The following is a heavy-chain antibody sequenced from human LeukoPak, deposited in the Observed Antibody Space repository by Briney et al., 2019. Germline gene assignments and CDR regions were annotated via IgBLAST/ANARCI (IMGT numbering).Heavy chain of an antibody. J-gene: IGHJ6*02. Sequence: SVTLSLTCTVSGGSITTYYWTWIRQPPGKGLEWIGYINYSGSTNYNPSLKSRVTISVDTSKNQFSLKLSSVTAADTAVYYCARAQLNLLVDFGMDVWGQGTTVTVSS. D-gene: IGHD1-1*01. CDR1: GGSITTYY. CDR2: INYSGST. CDR3: ARAQLNLLVDFGMDV. V-gene: IGHV4-59*01.